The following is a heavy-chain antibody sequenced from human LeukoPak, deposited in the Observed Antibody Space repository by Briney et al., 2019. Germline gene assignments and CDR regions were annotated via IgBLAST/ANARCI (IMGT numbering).Heavy chain of an antibody. V-gene: IGHV3-23*01. Sequence: PGGSLRVSCAASGFTFSIYTMTWVRQAPGKGLEWVSVISGSGETTYYADSVKGRFTISRDNSKNTLFLQMNSLRAEDTAVYYCAKDEPTTMSIRRRAFRGGYWGQGTLVTVSS. CDR2: ISGSGETT. CDR3: AKDEPTTMSIRRRAFRGGY. D-gene: IGHD3-10*02. CDR1: GFTFSIYT. J-gene: IGHJ4*02.